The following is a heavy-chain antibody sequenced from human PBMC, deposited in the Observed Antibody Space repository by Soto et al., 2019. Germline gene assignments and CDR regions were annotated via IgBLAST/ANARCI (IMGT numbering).Heavy chain of an antibody. CDR2: ISYDGSNK. D-gene: IGHD5-18*01. Sequence: QVQLVESGGGVVQPGRSLRLSCAASGFTFSSYAMHWVRQAPGKGLEWVAVISYDGSNKYYADSVKGRFTISRDNSKNTLYLQMNILRDEDTAVYYCARELLGDSYGYFDYWGQGTLVTVSS. CDR3: ARELLGDSYGYFDY. J-gene: IGHJ4*02. V-gene: IGHV3-30-3*01. CDR1: GFTFSSYA.